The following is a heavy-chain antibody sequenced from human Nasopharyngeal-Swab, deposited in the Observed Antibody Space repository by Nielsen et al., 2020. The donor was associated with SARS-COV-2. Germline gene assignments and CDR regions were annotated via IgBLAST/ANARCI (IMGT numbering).Heavy chain of an antibody. CDR1: GHSFSNYW. J-gene: IGHJ3*01. Sequence: KVSCKGFGHSFSNYWFAWVRQMPGKGLELMGIIYPGNSDTRYSPSFQGQVTISADKSISTAYLQWSRLRASDAAIYYCARQRTTLTLGRAFDLWGQGTMVTVSS. CDR3: ARQRTTLTLGRAFDL. D-gene: IGHD4-17*01. CDR2: IYPGNSDT. V-gene: IGHV5-51*01.